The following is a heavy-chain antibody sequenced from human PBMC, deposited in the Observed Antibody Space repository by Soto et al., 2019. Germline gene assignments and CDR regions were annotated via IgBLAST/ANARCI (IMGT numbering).Heavy chain of an antibody. CDR2: IRDRAYNYAT. Sequence: GGSLRLSCEASGFVFKDSSIHWVRQASGKGLEWVGRIRDRAYNYATAYAASVKGRFTISRDDSNNKAYLQMDSLKTEDAAIYYCTRLISAAQDYWGQGTLVTVSS. J-gene: IGHJ4*02. CDR3: TRLISAAQDY. CDR1: GFVFKDSS. D-gene: IGHD3-10*01. V-gene: IGHV3-73*01.